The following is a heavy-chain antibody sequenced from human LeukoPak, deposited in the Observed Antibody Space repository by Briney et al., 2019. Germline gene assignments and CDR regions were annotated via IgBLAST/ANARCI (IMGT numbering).Heavy chain of an antibody. V-gene: IGHV3-23*01. CDR2: ISGSGGST. J-gene: IGHJ4*02. Sequence: GGSLRLSCAASGFTFSSYAMSWVRQAPGKGLEWVSTISGSGGSTYYADSVKGRFTISRDDSKNTLYLQMYSLRAEDTAVYYCAKPGYSSGWYLFDYWGLGTLVTVSS. CDR1: GFTFSSYA. CDR3: AKPGYSSGWYLFDY. D-gene: IGHD6-19*01.